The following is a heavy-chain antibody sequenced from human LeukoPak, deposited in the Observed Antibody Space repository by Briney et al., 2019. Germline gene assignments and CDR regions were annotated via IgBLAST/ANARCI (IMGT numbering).Heavy chain of an antibody. CDR2: IYYSGST. CDR3: ASNARTSAFDI. CDR1: GGSIGSSSYY. J-gene: IGHJ3*02. Sequence: SETLSLTCTVSGGSIGSSSYYWGWIRQPPGKGLEWIGSIYYSGSTYYNPSLKSRVTISVDTSKNQFSLKLSSVTAADTAVYYCASNARTSAFDIWGQGTMVTVSS. V-gene: IGHV4-39*07. D-gene: IGHD6-6*01.